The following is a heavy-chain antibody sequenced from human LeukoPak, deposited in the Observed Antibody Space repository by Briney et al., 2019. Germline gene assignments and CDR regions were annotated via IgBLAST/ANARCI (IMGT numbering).Heavy chain of an antibody. CDR3: AGQDTVVVPLESSYAAY. Sequence: PSETLSLTCTVSGASISSSRYYWAWVRQPPGKGLDWIGTVSYSGNTFYSPSLNSRLSISLDTSKNQLSLKLTSVTAADTAVYYCAGQDTVVVPLESSYAAYWGQGTLVTVSS. J-gene: IGHJ4*02. CDR1: GASISSSRYY. D-gene: IGHD2-15*01. CDR2: VSYSGNT. V-gene: IGHV4-39*07.